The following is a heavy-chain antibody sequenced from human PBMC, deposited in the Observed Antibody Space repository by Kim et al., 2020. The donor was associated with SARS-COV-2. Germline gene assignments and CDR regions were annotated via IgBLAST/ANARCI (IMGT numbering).Heavy chain of an antibody. D-gene: IGHD1-1*01. CDR3: ARGRGTTDS. CDR1: GFTFSNYW. J-gene: IGHJ4*02. V-gene: IGHV3-7*03. CDR2: IKQDGSEK. Sequence: GGSLRLSCAASGFTFSNYWMNWVRQAPGKGLEWVANIKQDGSEKYYVDSVKGRFTISRDNAKNSLYLQMNSLRAEDTAVYYCARGRGTTDSWGQGTLVTVSS.